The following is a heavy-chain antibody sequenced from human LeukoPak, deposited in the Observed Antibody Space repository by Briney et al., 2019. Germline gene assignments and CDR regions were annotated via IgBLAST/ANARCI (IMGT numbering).Heavy chain of an antibody. V-gene: IGHV3-33*01. CDR1: GFTFSSYG. CDR2: IWYDGSNK. J-gene: IGHJ6*02. Sequence: PGGSLRLSCAASGFTFSSYGMHWVRQAPGKGLEWVAVIWYDGSNKYYADSVKGRFTISRDNSKNTLYLQMNSLRAEDTAVYYCARDYYGSGRLTYGMDVWGQGTTVTVS. CDR3: ARDYYGSGRLTYGMDV. D-gene: IGHD3-10*01.